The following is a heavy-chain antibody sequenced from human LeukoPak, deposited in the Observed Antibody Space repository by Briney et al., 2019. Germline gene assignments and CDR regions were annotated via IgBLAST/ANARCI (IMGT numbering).Heavy chain of an antibody. CDR1: GGSITNSTHY. CDR3: ARHVGGTTCGWFDP. J-gene: IGHJ5*02. CDR2: IYNSGIT. D-gene: IGHD1/OR15-1a*01. V-gene: IGHV4-39*01. Sequence: SETLSLTCTVSGGSITNSTHYWAWVRQSPGKGLEWLASIYNSGITYKSGSLGNRVTISVDTSNNQFSLTLTSVTATDTAIYHCARHVGGTTCGWFDPWGQGTLVTVSS.